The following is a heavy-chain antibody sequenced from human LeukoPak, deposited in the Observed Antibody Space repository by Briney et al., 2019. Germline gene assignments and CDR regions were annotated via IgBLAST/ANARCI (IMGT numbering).Heavy chain of an antibody. Sequence: PGGSLRLSCAASGFTFSDYYMNWIRQAPGKGLEWISYISSSSTYTKYADSVKGRFTISRDNAKNSLFLEINSLRVEDTAVYYCARDYGAYHVPYWYFDLWGRGTLVTVSA. D-gene: IGHD4-17*01. J-gene: IGHJ2*01. CDR1: GFTFSDYY. CDR2: ISSSSTYT. V-gene: IGHV3-11*05. CDR3: ARDYGAYHVPYWYFDL.